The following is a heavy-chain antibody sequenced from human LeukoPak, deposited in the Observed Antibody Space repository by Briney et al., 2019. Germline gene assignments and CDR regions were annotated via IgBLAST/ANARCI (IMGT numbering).Heavy chain of an antibody. CDR1: GGSTRRYY. CDR3: ARDHNAFDF. J-gene: IGHJ3*01. CDR2: IYYSGST. V-gene: IGHV4-59*01. Sequence: SETLSLTCTLSGGSTRRYYWSCIPQPPGRGVEWIGYIYYSGSTNYNPSLKSRVTISVDTSKTQLSLKLSSVTAADTAVYYCARDHNAFDFWGQGTMVTVSS.